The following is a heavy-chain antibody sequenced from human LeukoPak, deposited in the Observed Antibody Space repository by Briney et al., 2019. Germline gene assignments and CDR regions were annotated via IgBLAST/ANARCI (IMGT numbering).Heavy chain of an antibody. V-gene: IGHV3-66*01. CDR3: ARAPSNAHFDY. CDR2: IYSGGST. J-gene: IGHJ4*02. Sequence: GGSLRLPCAASGFTVRNNYMSWVRQAPGKGLEWVSLIYSGGSTYYADSVKGRFTISRDNSNNTVYLQMNSLRAEDTAVYYCARAPSNAHFDYWGQGTLVTVSS. D-gene: IGHD3-3*02. CDR1: GFTVRNNY.